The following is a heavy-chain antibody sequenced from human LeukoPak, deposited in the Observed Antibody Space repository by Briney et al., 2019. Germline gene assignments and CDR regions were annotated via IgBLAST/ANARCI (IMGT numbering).Heavy chain of an antibody. CDR3: AGHHQAYSRTY. Sequence: GGSLRISCAASRFTFSSYWMHWVRQAPGKGLVWVSRISTDGSSTTYADSVKGRFTVSRDNARDTLYLQMNSLRAEDTAVYYCAGHHQAYSRTYWGQGTLVTVSS. J-gene: IGHJ4*02. V-gene: IGHV3-74*01. CDR1: RFTFSSYW. CDR2: ISTDGSST. D-gene: IGHD6-13*01.